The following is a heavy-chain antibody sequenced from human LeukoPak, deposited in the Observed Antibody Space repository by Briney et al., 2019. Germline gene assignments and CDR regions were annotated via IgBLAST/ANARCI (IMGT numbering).Heavy chain of an antibody. D-gene: IGHD7-27*01. Sequence: GSLRLSCAASGFTFSSSSMNWVRQAPGKGLEWVSYISTSSSTIYYADSVKGRFTISRDNAKNSLYLQMNSLRAEDTAVYYCASANWGSAFDIWGQGTMVTVSS. CDR3: ASANWGSAFDI. J-gene: IGHJ3*02. CDR1: GFTFSSSS. CDR2: ISTSSSTI. V-gene: IGHV3-48*01.